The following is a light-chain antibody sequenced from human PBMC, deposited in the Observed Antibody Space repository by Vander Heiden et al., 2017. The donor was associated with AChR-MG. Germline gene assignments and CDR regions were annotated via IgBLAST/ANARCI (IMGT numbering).Light chain of an antibody. CDR2: DAS. Sequence: DIVLTPSPAPLSFSPGERATLSCRASQSVSSYLAWYQQKPGQAPRLLIYDASNRATGIPARFSGSGSGTDFTLTISSLEPEDFAVYYCQQRSNWPPYGFGQGTKLEIK. V-gene: IGKV3-11*01. CDR1: QSVSSY. J-gene: IGKJ2*03. CDR3: QQRSNWPPYG.